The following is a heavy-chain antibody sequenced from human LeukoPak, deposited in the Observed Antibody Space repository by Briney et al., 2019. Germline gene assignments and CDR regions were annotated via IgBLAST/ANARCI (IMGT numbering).Heavy chain of an antibody. CDR3: AQHPY. CDR1: GFTFSSYG. Sequence: GGSLRLSCAASGFTFSSYGMHWVRQAPGKGLEWVAFIRYDGSKKYYADSVKGRFTISRDNSKNTLYLQMNSLRAEDTAVYYCAQHPYWGQGTLVTVSS. CDR2: IRYDGSKK. J-gene: IGHJ4*02. V-gene: IGHV3-30*02.